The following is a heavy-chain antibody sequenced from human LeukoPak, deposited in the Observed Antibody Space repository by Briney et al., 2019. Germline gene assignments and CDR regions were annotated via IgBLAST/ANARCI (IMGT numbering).Heavy chain of an antibody. J-gene: IGHJ4*02. Sequence: GGSLRLSCVGSGFTFRSHAMSWVRQAPEKGLEFVSGIYENGGTTYYADSVKGRSSISRDNSKNTLYLQMDSLGGEDTAVYYCAKDFRIGYSAHFDYWGQGALVTVAS. CDR1: GFTFRSHA. D-gene: IGHD2-21*01. CDR3: AKDFRIGYSAHFDY. CDR2: IYENGGTT. V-gene: IGHV3-23*01.